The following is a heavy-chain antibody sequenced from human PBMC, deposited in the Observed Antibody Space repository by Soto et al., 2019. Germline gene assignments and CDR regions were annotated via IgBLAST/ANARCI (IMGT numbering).Heavy chain of an antibody. D-gene: IGHD1-26*01. J-gene: IGHJ3*01. CDR1: GYTFTSYG. CDR3: ASICRVGAEVADAFDF. V-gene: IGHV1-18*01. Sequence: ASVKVSCKASGYTFTSYGISWVRQAPGQGLEWMGWISAYNGNTNYAQKLQGRVTMTTDTSTSTAYMELRSLRSDDTAVYYCASICRVGAEVADAFDFWGQGTRVTVSS. CDR2: ISAYNGNT.